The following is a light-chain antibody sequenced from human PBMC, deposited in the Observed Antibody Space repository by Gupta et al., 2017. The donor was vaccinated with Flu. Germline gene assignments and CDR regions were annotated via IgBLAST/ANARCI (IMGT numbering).Light chain of an antibody. CDR2: GNN. CDR3: QSYDISLSGSV. J-gene: IGLJ3*02. Sequence: QSLLTQPPFVSGAPGQRLTIACPWTGSNFGAGYDVHWYQQLPGTAPKLHIYGNNNRPSGVPDRFSGSKSGTSASVAITGLQAEDEAGYYRQSYDISLSGSVFGGGTKLTVL. CDR1: GSNFGAGYD. V-gene: IGLV1-40*01.